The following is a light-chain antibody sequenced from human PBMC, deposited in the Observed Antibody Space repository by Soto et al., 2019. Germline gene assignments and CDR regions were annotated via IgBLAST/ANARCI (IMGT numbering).Light chain of an antibody. J-gene: IGLJ2*01. Sequence: QSALTQPPSASGSPGPSVTISCTGTSSDVGGYVYVSWYQQYPGKAPKLMIFEVNKRASGVPDRFSGSKSGNTASLTVSGLQADEEADYYCSSYAGINTYVIFGGGTKLTVL. CDR1: SSDVGGYVY. CDR3: SSYAGINTYVI. V-gene: IGLV2-8*01. CDR2: EVN.